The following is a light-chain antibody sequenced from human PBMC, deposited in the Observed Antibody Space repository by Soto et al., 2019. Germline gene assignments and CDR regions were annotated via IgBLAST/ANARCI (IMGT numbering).Light chain of an antibody. Sequence: QSVLTQPHSASGTPGQRVTISCSGSSSNIGSNFVYWYQHLPGTAPKLLIYTNNQRPSGVPDRFSGSKSGTSASLAISGLRSEDEADYYCSSWDGSLRGHVFGTGTKLTVL. CDR3: SSWDGSLRGHV. V-gene: IGLV1-47*02. CDR1: SSNIGSNF. CDR2: TNN. J-gene: IGLJ1*01.